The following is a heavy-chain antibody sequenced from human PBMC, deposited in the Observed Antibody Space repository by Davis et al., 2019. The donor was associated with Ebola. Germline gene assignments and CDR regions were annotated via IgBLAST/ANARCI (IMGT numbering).Heavy chain of an antibody. CDR2: INPNDGRT. V-gene: IGHV1-46*03. Sequence: AASVKVSCKASGYTFTTYGISWVRLAPGQGPEWMGMINPNDGRTIYAQKFQGRVTVTRDTSTTTVYMDLSSLRSEDTALYYCTTPGGQDSGYDVFDIWGQGTMVTVSS. J-gene: IGHJ3*02. CDR1: GYTFTTYG. CDR3: TTPGGQDSGYDVFDI. D-gene: IGHD5-12*01.